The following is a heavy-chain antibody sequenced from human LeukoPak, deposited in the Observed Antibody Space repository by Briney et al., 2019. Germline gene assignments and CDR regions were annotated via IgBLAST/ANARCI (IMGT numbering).Heavy chain of an antibody. CDR2: IRYDGSNK. CDR3: AKDSGRLLLLWFGDNFDY. CDR1: GFTFSSYG. V-gene: IGHV3-30*02. J-gene: IGHJ4*02. D-gene: IGHD3-10*01. Sequence: GRSLRLFCAASGFTFSSYGMHWVRQAPGKGLEWVAFIRYDGSNKYYADSVKGRFTISRDKSKNTLYLQMNSLRAEDTAVYFSAKDSGRLLLLWFGDNFDYWGQGTLVTVSS.